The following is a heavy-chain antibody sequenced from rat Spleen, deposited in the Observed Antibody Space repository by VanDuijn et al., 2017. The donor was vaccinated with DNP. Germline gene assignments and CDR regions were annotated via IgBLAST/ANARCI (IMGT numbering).Heavy chain of an antibody. J-gene: IGHJ2*01. D-gene: IGHD1-12*01. Sequence: EVQLVESGGGLVQPGRSLKLSCAASGFTFSDYYMAWVRQAPTKGLEWVATISYDGSSTYYRDSVKGRFTISRDNAISTLYLQMDSLRSEDTATYYCTRRGTVMSFDYWGQGVMVTVSS. CDR3: TRRGTVMSFDY. CDR1: GFTFSDYY. V-gene: IGHV5-7*01. CDR2: ISYDGSST.